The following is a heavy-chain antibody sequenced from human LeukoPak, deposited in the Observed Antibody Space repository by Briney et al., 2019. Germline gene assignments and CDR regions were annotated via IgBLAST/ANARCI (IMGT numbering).Heavy chain of an antibody. CDR3: ARGSPYYYDSSGYYYD. J-gene: IGHJ4*02. CDR1: GFTFSSYE. CDR2: ISSSGSTI. Sequence: PGGSLRLSSAASGFTFSSYEMDWVRQAPGKGLEWVSYISSSGSTIYYADSVKGRFTISRDNAKNSLYLQMNSLRAEDTAVYYCARGSPYYYDSSGYYYDWGQGTLVTVSS. V-gene: IGHV3-48*03. D-gene: IGHD3-22*01.